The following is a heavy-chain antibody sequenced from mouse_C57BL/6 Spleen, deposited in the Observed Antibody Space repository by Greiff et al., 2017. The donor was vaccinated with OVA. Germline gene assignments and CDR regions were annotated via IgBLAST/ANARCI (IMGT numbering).Heavy chain of an antibody. D-gene: IGHD2-2*01. CDR2: ISSGGSYT. J-gene: IGHJ2*01. CDR1: GFTFSSYG. CDR3: ARHRVTTEGYFDY. V-gene: IGHV5-6*01. Sequence: EVQRVESGGDLVKPGGSLKLSCAASGFTFSSYGMSWVRQTPDKRLEWVATISSGGSYTYYPDSVKGRFTISRDNAKNTLYLQMSSLKSEDTAMYYCARHRVTTEGYFDYWGQGTTLTVSS.